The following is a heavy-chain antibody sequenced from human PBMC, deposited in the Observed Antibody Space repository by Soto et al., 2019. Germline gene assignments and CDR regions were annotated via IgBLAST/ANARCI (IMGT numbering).Heavy chain of an antibody. CDR2: IDPSDSYT. V-gene: IGHV5-10-1*01. CDR1: GYSFNSYF. J-gene: IGHJ3*01. Sequence: GESLKISCQGSGYSFNSYFITWVRQMPGKGLEWMGKIDPSDSYTDYSPSFQGHVTFSVDKSINTAYLHWSSLKASDTAIYYCASLGGLTHILWGRGTIVTVSS. CDR3: ASLGGLTHIL. D-gene: IGHD7-27*01.